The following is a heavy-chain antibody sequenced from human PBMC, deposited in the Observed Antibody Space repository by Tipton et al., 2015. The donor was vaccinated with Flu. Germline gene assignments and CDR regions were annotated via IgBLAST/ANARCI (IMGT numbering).Heavy chain of an antibody. Sequence: TLSLTCAVYGGSFSGYYWSWIRQPPGKGLEWIGEINHGGSTNYNPSLKSRVTISVDTSKNQFSLKLSSVTAADTAVYYCARAPSGGSSIAARPNWFDPWGQGPVVAASA. CDR2: INHGGST. CDR3: ARAPSGGSSIAARPNWFDP. J-gene: IGHJ5*02. D-gene: IGHD6-6*01. CDR1: GGSFSGYY. V-gene: IGHV4-34*01.